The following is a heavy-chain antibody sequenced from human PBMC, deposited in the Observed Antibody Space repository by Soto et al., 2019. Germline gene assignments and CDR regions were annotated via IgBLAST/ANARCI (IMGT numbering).Heavy chain of an antibody. CDR2: IYSGST. V-gene: IGHV4-30-2*01. J-gene: IGHJ4*02. CDR1: GDSINSGGYS. CDR3: AREDSAGFYDF. Sequence: QVQLQESASGLVKPSQTLSLTCTVSGDSINSGGYSWSWIRQPPGQGLEWIGYIYSGSTYYSPSLKSRLTISIDASKNQLSLRLKSVTAADTAVYYCAREDSAGFYDFWGQGTLVTVSS. D-gene: IGHD1-1*01.